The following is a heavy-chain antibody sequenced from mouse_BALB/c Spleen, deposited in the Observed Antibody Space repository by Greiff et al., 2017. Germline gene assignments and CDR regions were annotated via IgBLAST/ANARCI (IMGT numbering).Heavy chain of an antibody. J-gene: IGHJ3*01. CDR3: ARAYDYDWFAY. CDR2: IRNKANGYTT. D-gene: IGHD2-4*01. Sequence: DVMLVESGGGLVQPGGSLRLSCATSGFTFTDYYMSWVRQPPGKALEWLGFIRNKANGYTTEYSASVKGRFTISRDNSQSILYLQMNTLRAEDSATYYCARAYDYDWFAYWGQGTLVTVSA. CDR1: GFTFTDYY. V-gene: IGHV7-3*02.